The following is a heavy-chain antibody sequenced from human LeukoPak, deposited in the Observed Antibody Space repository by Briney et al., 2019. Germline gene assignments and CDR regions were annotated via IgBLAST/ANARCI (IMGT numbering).Heavy chain of an antibody. D-gene: IGHD3-10*01. Sequence: SETLSLTCTVSGGSISSYYWSWIRQPPGKGLEWIGYIYYTGSTNYNPSLKSRVTISVDTSKNQFSLKLSSVTAADTAVYYCARHSWVRGDITPHYWGQGPLVTVSS. CDR3: ARHSWVRGDITPHY. CDR1: GGSISSYY. CDR2: IYYTGST. J-gene: IGHJ4*02. V-gene: IGHV4-59*08.